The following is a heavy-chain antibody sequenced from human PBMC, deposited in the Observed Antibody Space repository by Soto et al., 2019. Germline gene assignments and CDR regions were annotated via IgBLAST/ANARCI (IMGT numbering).Heavy chain of an antibody. CDR2: ISDNGGTT. V-gene: IGHV3-23*01. D-gene: IGHD1-26*01. J-gene: IGHJ4*02. CDR1: GFTFSSYA. Sequence: EVQLLESGGDLVQPGGSLRLSCAASGFTFSSYAFSWVRQAPGKGLERVSSISDNGGTTYYPDSVKGRFTVSRDNSKNSRYPQMDIVRVEGRAIYYSAKWRATRFGAFPNSYFDPGGQGLLVT. CDR3: AKWRATRFGAFPNSYFDP.